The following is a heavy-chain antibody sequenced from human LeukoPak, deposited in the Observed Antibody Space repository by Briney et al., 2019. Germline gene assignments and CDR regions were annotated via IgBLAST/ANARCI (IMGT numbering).Heavy chain of an antibody. Sequence: MSSETLSLTCTVSGGSISSITYYWNWIRQPPGKGLEWIGSIYYSGSTYYNPSLKSRVTISVDTSKNQFSLKLSSVTAADTAVYYCARDITPNMVRGGGFDPWGQGTLVTVSS. J-gene: IGHJ5*02. CDR1: GGSISSITYY. CDR3: ARDITPNMVRGGGFDP. CDR2: IYYSGST. V-gene: IGHV4-39*07. D-gene: IGHD3-10*01.